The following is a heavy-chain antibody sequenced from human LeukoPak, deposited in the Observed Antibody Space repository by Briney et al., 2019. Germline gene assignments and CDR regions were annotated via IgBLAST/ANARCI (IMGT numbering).Heavy chain of an antibody. CDR2: ISYDGSNK. D-gene: IGHD5-12*01. CDR1: GFTFSSYA. V-gene: IGHV3-30-3*01. J-gene: IGHJ5*02. CDR3: AREVLRVWFDP. Sequence: GGSLRLSCAASGFTFSSYAMHWVRQAPGKGLEWVAVISYDGSNKYYADSVKGRFTISRDNSKNTLYLQMNSLRAEDTAVYYCAREVLRVWFDPWGQGTLVTVSP.